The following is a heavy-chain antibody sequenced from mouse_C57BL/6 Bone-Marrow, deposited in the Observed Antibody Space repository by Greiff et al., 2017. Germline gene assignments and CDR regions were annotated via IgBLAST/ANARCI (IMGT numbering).Heavy chain of an antibody. J-gene: IGHJ3*01. Sequence: VQLKESGPELVKPGASVKISCKASGYSFTDYNMNWVKQSNGKSLEWIGVINPNYGTTSYNQKFKGKATLTVDQSSSTAYMQLNSLTSEDSAVYKCARPSSYYCSSVWFAYWGQGTLVTVSA. V-gene: IGHV1-39*01. CDR3: ARPSSYYCSSVWFAY. CDR1: GYSFTDYN. D-gene: IGHD1-1*01. CDR2: INPNYGTT.